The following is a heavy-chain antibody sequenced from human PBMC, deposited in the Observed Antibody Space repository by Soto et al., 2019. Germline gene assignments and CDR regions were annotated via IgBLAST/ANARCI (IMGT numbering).Heavy chain of an antibody. CDR1: GGSISSSVYY. CDR3: ARRNVQNWFDP. V-gene: IGHV4-39*01. CDR2: IYYSGST. J-gene: IGHJ5*02. Sequence: QLQLQESGPGLVKPSETLALICRVSGGSISSSVYYWGWIRQPPGKGLEWIGSIYYSGSTYYNPSLKSRVTISVDTSKNQFSLKLKSMTAADTAVYYCARRNVQNWFDPWGQGTLVTVSS.